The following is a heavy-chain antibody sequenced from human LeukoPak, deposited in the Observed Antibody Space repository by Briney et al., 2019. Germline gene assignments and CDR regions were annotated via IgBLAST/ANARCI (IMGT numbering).Heavy chain of an antibody. D-gene: IGHD3-10*01. CDR3: ARHSSGSYYAY. CDR1: GFTFSSSW. V-gene: IGHV3-7*01. J-gene: IGHJ4*02. CDR2: IKQDGSDK. Sequence: LPGGSLRLSCAASGFTFSSSWMSWVRQAPGKGLEWVAHIKQDGSDKYYLDSVKGRFTISRDNARNSLFLHLNSLRVEDTAMYYCARHSSGSYYAYWGQGTLVTVSS.